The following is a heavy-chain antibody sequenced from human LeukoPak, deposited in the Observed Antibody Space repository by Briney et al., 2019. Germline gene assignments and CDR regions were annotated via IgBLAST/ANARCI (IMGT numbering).Heavy chain of an antibody. CDR1: GFTFSDHF. V-gene: IGHV3-72*01. J-gene: IGHJ4*02. Sequence: PGGSLRLSCAASGFTFSDHFMYWVRQAPGKGLEWVGRIKNKANSYITQYAASMEGRFTISRDDSKNSLYLQRSSLKTEDTAMYYCASIRGTLGYWGQGTVVTVSS. D-gene: IGHD1-26*01. CDR2: IKNKANSYIT. CDR3: ASIRGTLGY.